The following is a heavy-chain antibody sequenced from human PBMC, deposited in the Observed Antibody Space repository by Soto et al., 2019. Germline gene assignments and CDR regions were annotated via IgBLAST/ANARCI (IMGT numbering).Heavy chain of an antibody. J-gene: IGHJ4*02. D-gene: IGHD6-13*01. Sequence: ASVKVSCTASGYTFISWGFSWVRQAPGQGLEWMGWINTYNGDTDYAQKFQGRITMATDTSTNTAYMELMSLRSDDTAVYYCARDIPSSIASAPFEYWGQGTLVTVSS. CDR1: GYTFISWG. CDR3: ARDIPSSIASAPFEY. V-gene: IGHV1-18*01. CDR2: INTYNGDT.